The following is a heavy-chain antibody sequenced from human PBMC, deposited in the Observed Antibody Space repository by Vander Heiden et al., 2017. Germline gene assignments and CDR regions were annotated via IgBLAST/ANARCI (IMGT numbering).Heavy chain of an antibody. CDR2: ISSSSSTI. V-gene: IGHV3-48*02. CDR1: GFTFSSYS. J-gene: IGHJ4*01. CDR3: ARGPDIVATRKGGVIDY. D-gene: IGHD5-12*01. Sequence: EVQLVESGGGLVQPGGSLSLPCAASGFTFSSYSMSWARQAPGKGLDWVSYISSSSSTIYYADSVNGRFTISRDNAKNSLYLQMNSLRDEDTAVYYCARGPDIVATRKGGVIDYWCHGTLVTVSS.